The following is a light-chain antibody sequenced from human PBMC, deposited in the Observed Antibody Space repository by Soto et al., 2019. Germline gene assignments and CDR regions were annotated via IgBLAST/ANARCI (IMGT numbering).Light chain of an antibody. CDR2: AAS. V-gene: IGKV1-39*01. CDR1: QSISSY. CDR3: QQSYSTPLLT. J-gene: IGKJ4*01. Sequence: DIQMTQSPSSLSASVGDRVTITCRASQSISSYLNWYQQKPGKAPKLLIYAASSLQSGVTSRFSGSGSGTDFTLTISSLQPEDFGTYYCQQSYSTPLLTFGGGTKVEIK.